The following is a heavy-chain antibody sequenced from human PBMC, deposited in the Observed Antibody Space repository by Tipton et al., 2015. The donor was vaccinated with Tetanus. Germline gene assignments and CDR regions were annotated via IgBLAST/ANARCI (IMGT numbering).Heavy chain of an antibody. CDR3: ARHQSGYFTPFDY. CDR1: GDSISGGSYY. D-gene: IGHD3-3*01. Sequence: SLTCTVSGDSISGGSYYWAWIRQPPGKGLEWIGSIYERGDTYYIPSLKSRVTISVDTSKNQFSLKLTSMTATDTAVYFCARHQSGYFTPFDYWGQGTLVTVSS. CDR2: IYERGDT. J-gene: IGHJ4*02. V-gene: IGHV4-39*01.